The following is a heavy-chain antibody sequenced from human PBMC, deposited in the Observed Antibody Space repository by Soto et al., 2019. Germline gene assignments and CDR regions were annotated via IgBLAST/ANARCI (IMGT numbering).Heavy chain of an antibody. CDR2: ISAYNGNT. CDR1: GYTFTMYS. J-gene: IGHJ5*02. Sequence: ASVKVSCKASGYTFTMYSITWVRQAPGQGLQWMGWISAYNGNTNYAQKFQGRVNMTKDTSTSTAYMELRSLRSDDTAMYYCARGPRGGYGDYVFDPSGQGTLVTVSS. CDR3: ARGPRGGYGDYVFDP. D-gene: IGHD4-17*01. V-gene: IGHV1-18*01.